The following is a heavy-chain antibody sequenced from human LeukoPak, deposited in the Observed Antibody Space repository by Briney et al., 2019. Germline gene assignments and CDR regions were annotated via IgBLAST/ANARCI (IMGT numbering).Heavy chain of an antibody. CDR2: ISAYNGNT. J-gene: IGHJ6*03. Sequence: AASVKVSCKASGYTFTSYGISWVRQAPGQGLEWMGWISAYNGNTNYAQKLQGRVTMTTDTSTSTAYMELRSLRSDDTAVYYCARFGYCSSTSCYTYPYYMDVWGKGTTVTVSS. CDR1: GYTFTSYG. V-gene: IGHV1-18*01. CDR3: ARFGYCSSTSCYTYPYYMDV. D-gene: IGHD2-2*02.